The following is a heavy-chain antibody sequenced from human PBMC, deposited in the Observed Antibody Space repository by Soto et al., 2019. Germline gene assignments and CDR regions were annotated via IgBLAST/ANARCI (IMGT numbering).Heavy chain of an antibody. CDR2: IKSRTDGGTS. V-gene: IGHV3-15*07. CDR3: TTDSYSSAITVHFDY. J-gene: IGHJ4*01. CDR1: GLISSKAW. D-gene: IGHD1-26*01. Sequence: GVSLRLSCAASGLISSKAWINWVRQAPGKGLEWVGRIKSRTDGGTSDYGAPAKGRFAISRDDSRNIVYMQMNSLKIEDTGVYYCTTDSYSSAITVHFDYWGQGTLVTVSS.